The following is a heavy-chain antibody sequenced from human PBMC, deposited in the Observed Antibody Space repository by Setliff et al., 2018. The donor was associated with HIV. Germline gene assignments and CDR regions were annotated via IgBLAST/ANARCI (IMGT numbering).Heavy chain of an antibody. D-gene: IGHD3-10*01. V-gene: IGHV4-4*02. J-gene: IGHJ5*02. CDR1: GGSISSTNW. CDR3: ARVAAGTYGKGDWFDP. CDR2: IYHSGDT. Sequence: SETLSLTCAVSGGSISSTNWWNWVRQPPGKGLEWIGEIYHSGDTNYNPSLKSRVTISVDKSKNQFSLKLTSVTAADTAVYYCARVAAGTYGKGDWFDPGGQGTQVTVSS.